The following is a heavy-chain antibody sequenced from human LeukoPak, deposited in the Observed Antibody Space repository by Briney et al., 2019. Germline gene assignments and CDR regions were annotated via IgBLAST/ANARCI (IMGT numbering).Heavy chain of an antibody. J-gene: IGHJ1*01. Sequence: PGGSLRLSCAASGFTFSSYAMSWVRQAPGKGLEWVSAISGSGGSTYYADSVKGRFTISRDNSKNTLYLQMNSLRAEDTAVYYCAKSVRGVIIAEYFQHWDQGTLVTVSS. D-gene: IGHD3-10*01. CDR3: AKSVRGVIIAEYFQH. CDR2: ISGSGGST. V-gene: IGHV3-23*01. CDR1: GFTFSSYA.